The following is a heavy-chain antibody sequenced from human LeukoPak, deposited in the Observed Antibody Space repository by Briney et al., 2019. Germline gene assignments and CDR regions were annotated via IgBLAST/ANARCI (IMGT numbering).Heavy chain of an antibody. J-gene: IGHJ6*03. CDR3: ATSFNTLYYYYYYYMDV. CDR1: GGTFSSYA. CDR2: IIPIFGTA. Sequence: GASVKVSCKASGGTFSSYAISWVRQAPGQGLEWMGGIIPIFGTANYAQKFQGRVTITADESTSTAYMELSSLRSEDTAVYYCATSFNTLYYYYYYYMDVWGKGTTVTISS. D-gene: IGHD2-2*01. V-gene: IGHV1-69*13.